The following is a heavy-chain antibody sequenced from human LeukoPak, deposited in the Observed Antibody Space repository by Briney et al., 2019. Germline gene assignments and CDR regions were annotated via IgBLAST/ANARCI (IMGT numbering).Heavy chain of an antibody. CDR3: AREGGSGYQPVFDY. V-gene: IGHV4-59*01. CDR1: GGSISSYY. D-gene: IGHD3-22*01. Sequence: SETLSLTCTVSGGSISSYYWSWIRQPPGKGLEWIGYIYYSGSTNYNPSLKSRVTISVDTSKNQFSLKLSSVTAADTAVYYCAREGGSGYQPVFDYWGQGTLVTVSS. J-gene: IGHJ4*02. CDR2: IYYSGST.